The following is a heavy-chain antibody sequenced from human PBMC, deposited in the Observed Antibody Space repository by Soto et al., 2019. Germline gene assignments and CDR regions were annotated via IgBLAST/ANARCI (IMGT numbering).Heavy chain of an antibody. Sequence: SQTLSLTFAISGDSVSSNSAALNWISQSPSRGLECLVRTYYRSKWYNDYAVSVKIRITINPDTSKNQFSLQLNSVTPEDTAVYYCARDLGVYYDSSGYPHPRESTLDVWGQGTTVTVSS. D-gene: IGHD3-22*01. V-gene: IGHV6-1*01. CDR1: GDSVSSNSAA. CDR2: TYYRSKWYN. CDR3: ARDLGVYYDSSGYPHPRESTLDV. J-gene: IGHJ6*02.